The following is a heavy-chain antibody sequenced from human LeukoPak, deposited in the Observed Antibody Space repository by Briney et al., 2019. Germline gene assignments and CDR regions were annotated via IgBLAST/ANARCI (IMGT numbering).Heavy chain of an antibody. CDR1: GFTFSSYE. D-gene: IGHD3-10*02. CDR3: AELGITMIGGV. J-gene: IGHJ6*04. Sequence: QAGGSLRLSCAASGFTFSSYEMNWVRQVPGKGLEWVSYISSSGSTIYYADSVKGRFTISRDNAKNSLYLQMNSLRAEDTAVYYCAELGITMIGGVWGKGTTVTISS. CDR2: ISSSGSTI. V-gene: IGHV3-48*03.